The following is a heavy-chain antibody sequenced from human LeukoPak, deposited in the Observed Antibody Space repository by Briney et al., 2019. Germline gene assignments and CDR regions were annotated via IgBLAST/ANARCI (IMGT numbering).Heavy chain of an antibody. CDR2: INPNSGGT. V-gene: IGHV1-2*02. CDR1: GYTFTGYY. D-gene: IGHD3-9*01. Sequence: GASVKVSCKASGYTFTGYYMHWVRQAPGQGLEWMGWINPNSGGTNYAQKFQGRVTMTRDTSISTAYMELSRLRSDDTAVYYCARDRGRYFEEGTLYYYHYYGMDVWGQGTTVTVSS. CDR3: ARDRGRYFEEGTLYYYHYYGMDV. J-gene: IGHJ6*02.